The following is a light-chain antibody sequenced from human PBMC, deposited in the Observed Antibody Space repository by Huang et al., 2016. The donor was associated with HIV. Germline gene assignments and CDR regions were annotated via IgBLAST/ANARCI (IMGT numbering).Light chain of an antibody. J-gene: IGKJ2*01. V-gene: IGKV1-39*01. Sequence: DIQMTQSPSSLSASIGDRVTITCRASQSITSYLNWYQQKPGKAPRLLIYAASSLQSGVPSRVSGSGSGTDFTLTISSLQPEDFATYYCQQGYSPHTFGQGTKLEIK. CDR3: QQGYSPHT. CDR2: AAS. CDR1: QSITSY.